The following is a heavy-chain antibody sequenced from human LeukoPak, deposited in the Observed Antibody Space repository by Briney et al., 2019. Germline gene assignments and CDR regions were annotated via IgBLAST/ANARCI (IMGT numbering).Heavy chain of an antibody. Sequence: SETLSLTCTVSGGSISSYYWSWIRQPPGKGLEWIGYIYYSGSTNYNPSLKSRVTISVDTSKNQFSLKLSSVTAADTAVYYCARVPGDLAYYYYYMDVWGKGTTVTISS. J-gene: IGHJ6*03. CDR2: IYYSGST. V-gene: IGHV4-59*01. CDR3: ARVPGDLAYYYYYMDV. D-gene: IGHD4-17*01. CDR1: GGSISSYY.